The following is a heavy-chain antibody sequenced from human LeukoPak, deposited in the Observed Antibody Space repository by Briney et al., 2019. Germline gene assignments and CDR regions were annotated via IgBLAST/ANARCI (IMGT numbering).Heavy chain of an antibody. CDR1: GYRFTSYW. CDR2: IFPGDSDT. J-gene: IGHJ3*02. D-gene: IGHD6-19*01. CDR3: ARGYSSGWYGGHAFDI. V-gene: IGHV5-51*01. Sequence: GESLQISCKGSGYRFTSYWIGWVRQMPGQGLEWMGIIFPGDSDTRYSPSFQAQLTISADKSISTAYLQWSSLKASDTAMYYCARGYSSGWYGGHAFDIWGQGTMVTVSS.